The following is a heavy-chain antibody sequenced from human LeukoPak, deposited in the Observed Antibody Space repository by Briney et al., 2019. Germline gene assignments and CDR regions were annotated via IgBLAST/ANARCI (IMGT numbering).Heavy chain of an antibody. J-gene: IGHJ3*02. CDR3: ARSGATVVKGAFDI. Sequence: SETLSLTCTVSGGSISSYYWSWIRQPPGKGLEWIGYIYCSGSTNYNPSLKSRVTISVDTSKNQFSLKLSSVTAADTAVYYCARSGATVVKGAFDIWGQGTMVTVSS. CDR1: GGSISSYY. D-gene: IGHD4-23*01. CDR2: IYCSGST. V-gene: IGHV4-59*08.